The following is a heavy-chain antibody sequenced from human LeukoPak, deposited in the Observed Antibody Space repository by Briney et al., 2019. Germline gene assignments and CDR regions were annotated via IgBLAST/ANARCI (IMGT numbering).Heavy chain of an antibody. CDR3: ARSYYDSSGYYWSYFDY. D-gene: IGHD3-22*01. CDR2: ISTNGGNT. V-gene: IGHV3-64*04. J-gene: IGHJ4*02. CDR1: GFTFSIYA. Sequence: GGSLRLSCSASGFTFSIYAMHWVRQAPGKGLEYVSAISTNGGNTYYADSVKGRFTISRDNAKNSLYLHMNSLRDEDTAVYYCARSYYDSSGYYWSYFDYWGQGTLVTVSS.